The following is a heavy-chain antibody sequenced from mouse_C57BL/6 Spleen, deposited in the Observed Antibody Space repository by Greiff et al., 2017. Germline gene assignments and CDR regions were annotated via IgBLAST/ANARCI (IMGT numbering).Heavy chain of an antibody. CDR1: GYTFTSYW. D-gene: IGHD3-1*01. CDR2: INPSSGYT. CDR3: EIGGDPAYYAMDY. V-gene: IGHV1-7*01. J-gene: IGHJ4*01. Sequence: QVQLQQSGAELAKPGASVKLSCKASGYTFTSYWMHWVKQRPGQGLEWIGYINPSSGYTKYNQKFKDKATLTADKSSSTAYMQLSSLTYEDSAVYYCEIGGDPAYYAMDYWGQGTSVTVSS.